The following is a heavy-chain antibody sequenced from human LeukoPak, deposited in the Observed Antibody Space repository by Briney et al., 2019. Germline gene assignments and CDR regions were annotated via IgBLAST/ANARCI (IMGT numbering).Heavy chain of an antibody. Sequence: GGSLRLSCAASGLTVTRNHMRWVRQAPGKGLEWVSLIKSDGTTEYADSVKGRFTISRDNSKNTLFLQMNSLRVEDTAVYYCARLRRGYWGRGTPVTVSS. CDR3: ARLRRGY. CDR1: GLTVTRNH. V-gene: IGHV3-53*01. J-gene: IGHJ4*02. CDR2: IKSDGTT.